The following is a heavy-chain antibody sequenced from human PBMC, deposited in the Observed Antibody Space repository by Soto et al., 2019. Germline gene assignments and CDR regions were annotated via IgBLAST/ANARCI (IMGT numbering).Heavy chain of an antibody. V-gene: IGHV1-69*12. CDR2: IIPIFDTT. Sequence: QVQLVQSGAEVKKPGSSVKVSCKASGGTFRSYAISWVRQAPGQGLEWMGGIIPIFDTTNYAQKFQGRVTITANESTSTAYMELSSLRSEDTAVYYCAREPMVRGVPHWYFDLWGRGTLVTVSS. CDR1: GGTFRSYA. D-gene: IGHD3-10*01. CDR3: AREPMVRGVPHWYFDL. J-gene: IGHJ2*01.